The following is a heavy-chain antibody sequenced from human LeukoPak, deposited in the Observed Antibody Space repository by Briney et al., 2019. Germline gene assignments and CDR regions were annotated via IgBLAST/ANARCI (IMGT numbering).Heavy chain of an antibody. CDR2: IYHSGST. Sequence: SETLSLTCAVSGGSISSSNWWSWVRQPPGKGLEWIGYIYHSGSTYYNPSLKSRVTISVDRSKNQFSLKLSSVTAADTAVYYCARARLYFDYWGQGTLVTVSP. J-gene: IGHJ4*02. V-gene: IGHV4-4*02. CDR3: ARARLYFDY. CDR1: GGSISSSNW.